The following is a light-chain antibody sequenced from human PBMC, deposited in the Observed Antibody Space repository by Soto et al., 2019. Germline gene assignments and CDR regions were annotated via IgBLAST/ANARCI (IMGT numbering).Light chain of an antibody. CDR2: QTS. Sequence: DIQMTQSPSTLSASVGDRVTITCRASQSTGIWLSWYQQKPGRAPKLLIYQTSTLENGVPSRFSGSGSGTEFTLAISRLQADDFATYYCQHFDHYLWTFGQGTKVDLK. CDR3: QHFDHYLWT. CDR1: QSTGIW. J-gene: IGKJ1*01. V-gene: IGKV1-5*03.